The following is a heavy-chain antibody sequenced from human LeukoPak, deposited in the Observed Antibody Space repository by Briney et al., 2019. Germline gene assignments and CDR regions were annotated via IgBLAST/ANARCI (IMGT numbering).Heavy chain of an antibody. CDR1: GFTFSSYA. D-gene: IGHD1-1*01. J-gene: IGHJ4*02. CDR2: ISASGGST. CDR3: AKDFGPGDY. Sequence: GGSLRLSCAASGFTFSSYAMSWVRQAPGKGLEWVSTISASGGSTYYADSVKGRFTIYRDNSKNTLYLQMNSLRAEDTAVYYCAKDFGPGDYWGQGTLVTVSS. V-gene: IGHV3-23*01.